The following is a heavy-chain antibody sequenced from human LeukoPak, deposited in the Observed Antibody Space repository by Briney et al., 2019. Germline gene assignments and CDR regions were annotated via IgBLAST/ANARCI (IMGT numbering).Heavy chain of an antibody. Sequence: PGGSLRLSCAASGFTFSSYSMNWVRQAPGKGLEWVSSISSSSSYIYYADSVKGRFTISRDNAKNPLYLQMNSLRAEDTAVYYCARVRIWSGCDDYWGQGTLVTVSS. CDR2: ISSSSSYI. D-gene: IGHD3-3*01. CDR1: GFTFSSYS. V-gene: IGHV3-21*01. J-gene: IGHJ4*02. CDR3: ARVRIWSGCDDY.